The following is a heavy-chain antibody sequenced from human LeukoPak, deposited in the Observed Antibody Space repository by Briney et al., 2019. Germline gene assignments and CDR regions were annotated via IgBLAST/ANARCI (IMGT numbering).Heavy chain of an antibody. V-gene: IGHV3-30-3*01. CDR3: ARDRDYYGSSPYDY. D-gene: IGHD3-10*01. CDR1: GFTFSSYA. Sequence: HPGGSLRLSCAASGFTFSSYAMHWVRQAPGKGLEWVAVISYDGSNKYYADSVKGRFTISRDNSKNTLYLQMNSLRAEDTAVYYCARDRDYYGSSPYDYWGQGTLVTVSS. J-gene: IGHJ4*02. CDR2: ISYDGSNK.